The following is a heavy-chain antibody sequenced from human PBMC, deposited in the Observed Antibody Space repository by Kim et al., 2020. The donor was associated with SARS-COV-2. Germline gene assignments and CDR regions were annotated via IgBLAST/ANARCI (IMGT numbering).Heavy chain of an antibody. D-gene: IGHD4-17*01. CDR3: ARDFEPRGLRLYYYYYGMDV. J-gene: IGHJ6*02. V-gene: IGHV3-21*01. Sequence: GGSLRLSCAASGFTFSSYSMNWVRQAPGKGLEWVSSISSSSSYIYYADSVKGRFTISRDNAKNSLYLQMNSLRAEDTAVYYCARDFEPRGLRLYYYYYGMDVWGQGTTVTVSS. CDR2: ISSSSSYI. CDR1: GFTFSSYS.